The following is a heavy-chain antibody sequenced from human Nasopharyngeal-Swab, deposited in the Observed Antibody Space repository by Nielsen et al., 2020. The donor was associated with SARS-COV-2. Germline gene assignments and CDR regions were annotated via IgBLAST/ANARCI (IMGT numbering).Heavy chain of an antibody. CDR1: GFTFSSSG. CDR2: ISYNGSNK. V-gene: IGHV3-33*05. CDR3: AGLRLYSSGWEGGRVDY. D-gene: IGHD6-19*01. J-gene: IGHJ4*02. Sequence: GGSLRLSCAASGFTFSSSGMHWVRQAPGKGLERVAVISYNGSNKYYADSVKGRFTISRDNSKNTRYLQMNSLRAEDTAVYYCAGLRLYSSGWEGGRVDYWGQGTLVTVSS.